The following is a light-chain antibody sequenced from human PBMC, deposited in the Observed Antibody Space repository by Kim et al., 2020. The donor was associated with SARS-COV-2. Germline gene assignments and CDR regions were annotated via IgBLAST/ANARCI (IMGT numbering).Light chain of an antibody. V-gene: IGLV6-57*01. Sequence: GKTVSISCSRSSGSIASNYVQWYQQRPGTSPTIVIYEDNQRPSGVPDRFSGSIDSSSNSASLIISGLKTEDEADYYCQSYDRTTVLFGGGTQLTVL. CDR2: EDN. CDR3: QSYDRTTVL. J-gene: IGLJ2*01. CDR1: SGSIASNY.